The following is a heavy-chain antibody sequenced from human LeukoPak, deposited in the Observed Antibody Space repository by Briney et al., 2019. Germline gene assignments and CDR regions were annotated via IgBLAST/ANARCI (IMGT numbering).Heavy chain of an antibody. CDR1: GFTFMSYG. J-gene: IGHJ4*02. V-gene: IGHV3-30*18. Sequence: GGSLSLSCAASGFTFMSYGMHWVRQAPGKGQEWVAMISHDGNKQFYADSVKGRFTISRDNSKNTLFFQMNDLRPEDTATYYCAKLSYDSSGSQAPSFDAWGQGTLVTVSS. CDR3: AKLSYDSSGSQAPSFDA. CDR2: ISHDGNKQ. D-gene: IGHD3-22*01.